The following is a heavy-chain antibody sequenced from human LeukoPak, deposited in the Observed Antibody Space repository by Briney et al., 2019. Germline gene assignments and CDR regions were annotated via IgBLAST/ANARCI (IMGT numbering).Heavy chain of an antibody. CDR1: GDSIRSRRYY. V-gene: IGHV4-39*01. Sequence: PSETLSLTCSVSGDSIRSRRYYWPWIRQPPGKGLEWIGSIYYYSGSTHYNPTLKSRVAISVDASRNQLSLKLTSVTAADTAFYYCASHLLDSSNWSFHGNWGQGTLVTVSS. J-gene: IGHJ4*02. CDR3: ASHLLDSSNWSFHGN. D-gene: IGHD6-13*01. CDR2: IYYYSGST.